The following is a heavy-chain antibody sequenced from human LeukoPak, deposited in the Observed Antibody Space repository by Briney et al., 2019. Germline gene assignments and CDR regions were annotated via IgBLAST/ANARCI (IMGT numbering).Heavy chain of an antibody. CDR1: GYTFTSHD. CDR2: MSPNSGNT. D-gene: IGHD7-27*01. Sequence: GASVKVSCKASGYTFTSHDINWMRQATGQGLEWMGWMSPNSGNTGYAQKFQGRVTMTGDTSTGTAYLELSSLRSEDSAVYYCVRTPPNWGADFWGQGTLVTVSS. V-gene: IGHV1-8*01. CDR3: VRTPPNWGADF. J-gene: IGHJ4*02.